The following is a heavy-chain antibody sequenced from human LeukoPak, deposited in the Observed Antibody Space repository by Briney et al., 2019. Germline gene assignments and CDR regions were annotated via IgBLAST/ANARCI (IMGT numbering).Heavy chain of an antibody. CDR3: AREGGDIDNWFDP. V-gene: IGHV4-61*01. J-gene: IGHJ5*02. CDR2: IYYSGST. Sequence: SETLSLTCTVSGGSVSSGSYYWSWIRQPPGKGLEWIGYIYYSGSTNYNPSLKSRVTISVDTSKNQFSLKLSSVTAADTAVYYCAREGGDIDNWFDPWGQGNLVTVSS. CDR1: GGSVSSGSYY. D-gene: IGHD3-10*01.